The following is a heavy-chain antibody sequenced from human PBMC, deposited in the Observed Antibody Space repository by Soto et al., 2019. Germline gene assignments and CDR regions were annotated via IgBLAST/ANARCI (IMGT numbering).Heavy chain of an antibody. V-gene: IGHV3-15*07. D-gene: IGHD1-20*01. CDR1: GFTFSNAW. CDR3: TTSITRTTTHYYYYGMDV. Sequence: EVQLVESGGGLVKPGGSLRLSCAASGFTFSNAWMNWVRQAPGKGLEWVGRIKSKTDGGTTDYAAPVKGRFTISRDDSKNTLYLQMNSLKTEDTAVYYCTTSITRTTTHYYYYGMDVWGQGTTVTVSS. J-gene: IGHJ6*02. CDR2: IKSKTDGGTT.